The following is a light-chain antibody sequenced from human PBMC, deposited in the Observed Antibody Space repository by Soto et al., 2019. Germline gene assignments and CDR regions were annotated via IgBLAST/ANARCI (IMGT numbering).Light chain of an antibody. J-gene: IGKJ3*01. CDR2: DAS. CDR1: QSISNY. CDR3: RQDNEWPDFD. V-gene: IGKV3-15*01. Sequence: EIVMTQSPATLSVSPGERATLSCRASQSISNYLAWYQQKPGQAPRLLIYDASTRATGVTTRFSGSGSGTEVTLTSRSLQSEDFPVYYCRQDNEWPDFDFGTGAEVDI.